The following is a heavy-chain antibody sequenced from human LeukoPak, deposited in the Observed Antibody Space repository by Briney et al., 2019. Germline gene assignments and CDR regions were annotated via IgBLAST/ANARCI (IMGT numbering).Heavy chain of an antibody. D-gene: IGHD6-19*01. CDR1: GFTFDDYA. CDR3: AKTTVGYSSGRYPGWPADC. Sequence: PGGSLRLSCAASGFTFDDYAIHWVRQAPGKGLEWVSGICGSGGCTYYADSVKGRFAISRDDSKNTVYLQMNSLTADHTAVYYCAKTTVGYSSGRYPGWPADCWGQGTLVTVSP. V-gene: IGHV3-23*01. CDR2: ICGSGGCT. J-gene: IGHJ4*02.